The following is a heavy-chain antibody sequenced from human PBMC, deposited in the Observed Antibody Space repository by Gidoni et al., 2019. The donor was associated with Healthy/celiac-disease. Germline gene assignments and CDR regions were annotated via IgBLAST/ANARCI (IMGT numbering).Heavy chain of an antibody. CDR2: IYSSGST. CDR1: GGSISSYY. D-gene: IGHD3-3*01. Sequence: QVQLQESGPGLVKPSETLSLTCTVSGGSISSYYWSWIRQPPGKGLEWIGNIYSSGSTNYNPALKSRVTISVDTSKNQFSLKLSSVTAADTAVYYCARTTYDFWSGYCFDYWGQGTLVTVSS. V-gene: IGHV4-59*01. J-gene: IGHJ4*02. CDR3: ARTTYDFWSGYCFDY.